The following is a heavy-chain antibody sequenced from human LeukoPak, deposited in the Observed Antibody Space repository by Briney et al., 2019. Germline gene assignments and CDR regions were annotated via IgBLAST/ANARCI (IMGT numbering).Heavy chain of an antibody. V-gene: IGHV3-23*01. CDR1: GFTFSSYA. Sequence: PGGSLRLSCAASGFTFSSYAMTWVRQAPEKGLEWVSAISGSGSTTYYADSVKGRFTISRDNSKNTLYLQMSSLRAEDTAVYYCAKVGDYYGSGKYSNFDYWGQGTLVTVSS. J-gene: IGHJ4*02. D-gene: IGHD3-10*01. CDR2: ISGSGSTT. CDR3: AKVGDYYGSGKYSNFDY.